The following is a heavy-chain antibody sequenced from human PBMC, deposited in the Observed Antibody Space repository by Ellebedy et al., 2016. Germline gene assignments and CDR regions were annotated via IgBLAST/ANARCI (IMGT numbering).Heavy chain of an antibody. CDR3: ASGRTPD. V-gene: IGHV4-30-4*01. CDR1: GGSISSGDYH. CDR2: IYNSGSA. J-gene: IGHJ1*01. Sequence: SETLSLTXIVSGGSISSGDYHWSWIRQPPGKGLEWIGCIYNSGSAFYNPSLKNRAAISLDTSKNQFSLKLTSVTVTDTAVYYCASGRTPDWGQGTLVTVSS.